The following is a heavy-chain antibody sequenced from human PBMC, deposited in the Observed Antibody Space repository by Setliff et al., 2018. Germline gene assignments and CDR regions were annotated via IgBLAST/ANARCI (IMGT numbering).Heavy chain of an antibody. V-gene: IGHV3-21*01. Sequence: GGSLRLSCAASGFTFDDYAMHWVRQAPGKGLEWVSSISRSGDYKHYADSVKGRFTVSRDNAHNSLFLQVDSLRAEDSAVYYCVRDVSVIDYRYYGLDVWGQGTTVTVSS. CDR1: GFTFDDYA. D-gene: IGHD3-16*02. J-gene: IGHJ6*02. CDR3: VRDVSVIDYRYYGLDV. CDR2: ISRSGDYK.